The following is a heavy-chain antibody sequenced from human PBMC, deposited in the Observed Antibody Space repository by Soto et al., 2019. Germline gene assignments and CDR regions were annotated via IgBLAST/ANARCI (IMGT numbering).Heavy chain of an antibody. D-gene: IGHD2-15*01. CDR3: TCHSPEDMIRN. J-gene: IGHJ4*02. V-gene: IGHV3-73*02. CDR2: IRNKTNNYAT. CDR1: GFTFSGSA. Sequence: EVQLVESGGGLVQPGGSLKLSCAASGFTFSGSAMHWVRQASGKGLEWVGRIRNKTNNYATAYAASVKGRFTISRDDSKNTAYLQMKSLKTEDTAVYYCTCHSPEDMIRNWGQGPLVTVPS.